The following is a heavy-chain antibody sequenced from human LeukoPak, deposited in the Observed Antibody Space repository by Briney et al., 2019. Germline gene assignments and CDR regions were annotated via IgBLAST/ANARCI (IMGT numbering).Heavy chain of an antibody. J-gene: IGHJ6*03. D-gene: IGHD3-16*02. CDR2: IHFSGVT. Sequence: SETLSLTCSVSGYSIRSGYDWGWIRQTPGKGLEDIGSIHFSGVTYYNPSLKSRITLSVDLSKNQFSLRLSSVTAADTAVYFCARDNVFVPMDVWGRGITVTVSS. CDR3: ARDNVFVPMDV. V-gene: IGHV4-38-2*02. CDR1: GYSIRSGYD.